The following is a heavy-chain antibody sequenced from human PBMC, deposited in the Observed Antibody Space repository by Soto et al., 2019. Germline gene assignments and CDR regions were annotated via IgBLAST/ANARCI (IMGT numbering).Heavy chain of an antibody. CDR2: IWHDGSNK. V-gene: IGHV3-33*01. CDR1: GFTFGSYG. D-gene: IGHD6-6*01. J-gene: IGHJ6*02. CDR3: AREGFYSRSSKYSGYHYYGMDV. Sequence: QLVESGGGVVQPGRSLRLSCAASGFTFGSYGMHWVRQAPGKGLERVAVIWHDGSNKYYGDFLKGRFRISRDNSKNTLYLQMNSPRGDDTAVYYCAREGFYSRSSKYSGYHYYGMDVWGQGTTVTVSS.